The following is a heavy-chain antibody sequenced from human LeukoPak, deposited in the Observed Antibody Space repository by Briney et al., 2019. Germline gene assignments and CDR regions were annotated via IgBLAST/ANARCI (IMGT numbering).Heavy chain of an antibody. CDR3: ARGPPGDY. Sequence: GGSLRLSCGAPGFTLSSYSINWVRPAPGKGLEWVAAISSSSSYIYYADSVKGRFTISRDNAKNTLYLQMNSLRAEDTAVYYCARGPPGDYWGQGTLVTVSS. CDR1: GFTLSSYS. V-gene: IGHV3-21*01. CDR2: ISSSSSYI. J-gene: IGHJ4*02.